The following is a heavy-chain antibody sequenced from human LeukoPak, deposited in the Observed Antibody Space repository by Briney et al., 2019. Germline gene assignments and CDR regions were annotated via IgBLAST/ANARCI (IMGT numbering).Heavy chain of an antibody. CDR1: GFTFSNHG. CDR2: ISPSGDIT. D-gene: IGHD3-10*01. CDR3: AKDDAWLRFGE. V-gene: IGHV3-23*01. J-gene: IGHJ4*02. Sequence: GGSLRLSCAASGFTFSNHGMNWVRQAPGKGLEWASGISPSGDITYYADSVKGRFTISRDNSKNTLYLEVISLTAEDTAVYYCAKDDAWLRFGEWSQGTLVTVSS.